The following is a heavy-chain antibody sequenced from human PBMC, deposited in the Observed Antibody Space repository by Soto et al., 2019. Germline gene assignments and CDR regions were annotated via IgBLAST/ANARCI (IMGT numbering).Heavy chain of an antibody. CDR3: ASSWFGHQVHWIDS. D-gene: IGHD3-16*01. Sequence: SQTLSLTGAISGDSVSSNTVAWNWIRQSPSRGLEWLGRTYYRSKWYDDYAESVKSRITINPDTSKNQFSLHLNSVTLEDTAVYYCASSWFGHQVHWIDSWAQRTPVPVSA. CDR2: TYYRSKWYD. J-gene: IGHJ5*01. V-gene: IGHV6-1*01. CDR1: GDSVSSNTVA.